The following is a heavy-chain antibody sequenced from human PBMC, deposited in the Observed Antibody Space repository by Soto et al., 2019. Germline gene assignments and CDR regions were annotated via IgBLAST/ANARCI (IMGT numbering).Heavy chain of an antibody. J-gene: IGHJ1*01. CDR3: ASALISIAVAGTANFQH. Sequence: EVQLVESGGGLVKPGGSLRLSCAASGFTFSSYSMNWVRQAPGKGLEWVSSISSSSSYIYYADAVKGRFTISRDNAKTSLYLQMNSLRAEDTAVYYCASALISIAVAGTANFQHWGQGTLVTVSS. CDR1: GFTFSSYS. V-gene: IGHV3-21*01. CDR2: ISSSSSYI. D-gene: IGHD6-19*01.